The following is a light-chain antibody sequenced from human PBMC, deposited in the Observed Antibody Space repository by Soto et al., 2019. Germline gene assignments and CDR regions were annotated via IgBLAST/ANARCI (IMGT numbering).Light chain of an antibody. V-gene: IGKV1-5*01. CDR2: DAS. J-gene: IGKJ1*01. CDR3: QQYNSYPWT. Sequence: DIQMTQSPSTLSASVGDRVTITCRASQSISSWLAWYQQKPGKAPKLLIYDASSLESGVPSRFSGSGSGTEFTLTISSLQPDDFATYDCQQYNSYPWTFGHGTKVAIK. CDR1: QSISSW.